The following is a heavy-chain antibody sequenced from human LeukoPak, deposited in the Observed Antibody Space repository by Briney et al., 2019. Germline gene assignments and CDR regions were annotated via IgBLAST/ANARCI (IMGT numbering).Heavy chain of an antibody. D-gene: IGHD6-13*01. CDR1: GGSISSSSYY. J-gene: IGHJ4*02. Sequence: SETLSLTCTVSGGSISSSSYYWGWIRQPPEKGLEWIGSIYYSGSTYYNPSLKSRVTISVDTAKNQFSLKLSSVTAADTAVYYSASLYSSSSHDYWGQGTLVTVSS. CDR3: ASLYSSSSHDY. CDR2: IYYSGST. V-gene: IGHV4-39*01.